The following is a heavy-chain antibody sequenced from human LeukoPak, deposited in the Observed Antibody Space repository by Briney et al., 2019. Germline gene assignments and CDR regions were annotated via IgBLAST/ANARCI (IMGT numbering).Heavy chain of an antibody. CDR1: GFTFSSYA. D-gene: IGHD4-4*01. J-gene: IGHJ3*02. V-gene: IGHV3-66*01. Sequence: GGSLRLSCAASGFTFSSYAMSWVRHAPGKGLEWVSVIYSGGSTYYADSVKGRFTISRDNSKNTLYLQMNSLRAEDTAVYYCARVDGYSNFDAFDIWGQGTMVTVSS. CDR3: ARVDGYSNFDAFDI. CDR2: IYSGGST.